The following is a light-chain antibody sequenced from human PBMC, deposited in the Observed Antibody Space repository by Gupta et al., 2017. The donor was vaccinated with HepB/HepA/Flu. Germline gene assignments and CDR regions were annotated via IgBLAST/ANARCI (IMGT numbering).Light chain of an antibody. J-gene: IGLJ3*02. CDR2: GVN. CDR1: SGDVGGYNN. Sequence: SALTQPASVSVSPGQSSTISCTGTSGDVGGYNNVCLDQQPSDIAHKLIISGVNNRPSGVSTRFSGSKSGNTASLTISGLQAEDEADYYGSSYTFISNHVFGGGTKVTVL. CDR3: SSYTFISNHV. V-gene: IGLV2-14*03.